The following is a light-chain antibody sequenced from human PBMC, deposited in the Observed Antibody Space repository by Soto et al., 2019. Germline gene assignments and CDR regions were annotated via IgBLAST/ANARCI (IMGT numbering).Light chain of an antibody. J-gene: IGKJ3*01. CDR2: DAS. Sequence: TVLTQSPGTLTLSPGERATLSCRASQSVSGNFLAWYQQKPGQAPRLLIYDASTRATGVPDRFSGSGSGTDFTLTISRLEPEDLAVYYCQQYGRSPPFTFGPGTKMDIK. CDR3: QQYGRSPPFT. CDR1: QSVSGNF. V-gene: IGKV3-20*01.